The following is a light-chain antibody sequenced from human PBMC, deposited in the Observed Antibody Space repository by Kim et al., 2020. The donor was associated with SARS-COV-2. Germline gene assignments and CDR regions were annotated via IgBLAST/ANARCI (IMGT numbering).Light chain of an antibody. Sequence: SASVGHRVTITCRASDSIGTWLAWYLQKPGRAPRLLVYLASTLENGVPSRFRGTRSGTEFSLSITSLQPDDFATYYCQHYSRFPYTFGQGTKLEI. V-gene: IGKV1-5*03. CDR2: LAS. CDR1: DSIGTW. J-gene: IGKJ2*01. CDR3: QHYSRFPYT.